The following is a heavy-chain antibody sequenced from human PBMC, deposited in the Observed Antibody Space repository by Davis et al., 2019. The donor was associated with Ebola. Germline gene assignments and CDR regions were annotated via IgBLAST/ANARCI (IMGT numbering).Heavy chain of an antibody. V-gene: IGHV1-46*01. J-gene: IGHJ4*02. CDR1: GYIFSTYY. Sequence: ASVKVSCKASGYIFSTYYIHWVRQAPGQGLEWIGIINPSDGYTDYTQTFQGRVSLTRDTSTSTVYMELSSLRSEATAVYYCARGGKTDRWFGPIDFWGQGTLVTASS. CDR3: ARGGKTDRWFGPIDF. CDR2: INPSDGYT. D-gene: IGHD3-10*01.